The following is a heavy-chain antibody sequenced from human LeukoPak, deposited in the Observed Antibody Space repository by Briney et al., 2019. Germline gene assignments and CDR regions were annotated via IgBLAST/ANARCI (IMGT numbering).Heavy chain of an antibody. J-gene: IGHJ6*03. CDR2: IYHSGST. Sequence: SETLSLTCTVSGYSISSGYYWGWIRQPPEKGLEWIGSIYHSGSTYYNPSLKSRVTISVDTSKNQFSLKLSSVTAADTAVYYCARADYSSTWSHDYYYMDVWGKGTTVTVSS. CDR1: GYSISSGYY. V-gene: IGHV4-38-2*02. D-gene: IGHD6-13*01. CDR3: ARADYSSTWSHDYYYMDV.